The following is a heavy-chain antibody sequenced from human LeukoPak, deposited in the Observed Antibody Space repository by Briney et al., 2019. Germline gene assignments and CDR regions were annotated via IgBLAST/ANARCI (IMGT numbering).Heavy chain of an antibody. CDR2: MYSSGTI. J-gene: IGHJ4*02. Sequence: NPSETLSLTCTVSGDSISSSYWSWVRQPAGKGLEWVGRMYSSGTIKYNPSLKSRVTMSVDTPKNQFSLKLNSVTATDTAVYYCARHPFSTSSIDYWGQGTLVTVSS. CDR1: GDSISSSY. CDR3: ARHPFSTSSIDY. D-gene: IGHD6-6*01. V-gene: IGHV4-4*07.